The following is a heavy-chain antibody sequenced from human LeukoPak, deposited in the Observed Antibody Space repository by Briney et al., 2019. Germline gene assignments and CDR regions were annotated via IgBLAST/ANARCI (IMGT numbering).Heavy chain of an antibody. D-gene: IGHD2-2*01. CDR1: GFSFSNYG. J-gene: IGHJ4*02. CDR3: AKGIVVVPAVADY. Sequence: PGGSLRLSCAASGFSFSNYGMHWVRQAPGKGLEWVAFIRFDGSNKYYADSVKGRFTISRDNSKNTLYLQMNSLRGEDTAVYYCAKGIVVVPAVADYWGQGTLVTVSS. CDR2: IRFDGSNK. V-gene: IGHV3-30*02.